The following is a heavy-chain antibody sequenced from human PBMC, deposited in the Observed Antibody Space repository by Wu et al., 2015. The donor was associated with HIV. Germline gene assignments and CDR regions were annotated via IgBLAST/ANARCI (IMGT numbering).Heavy chain of an antibody. CDR3: ARPFSNLGSGRWFFDL. Sequence: QVQLVQSGAEVKKPGASVKVSCKASGYTFTGYYMHWVRQAPGHGLEWMGWINPNSGGTNYAQKFQDRVSMTRDTSITTAYMELGRLTSDDTAVYYCARPFSNLGSGRWFFDLWGLAPWSLSPQ. D-gene: IGHD7-27*01. CDR1: GYTFTGYY. J-gene: IGHJ2*01. V-gene: IGHV1-2*02. CDR2: INPNSGGT.